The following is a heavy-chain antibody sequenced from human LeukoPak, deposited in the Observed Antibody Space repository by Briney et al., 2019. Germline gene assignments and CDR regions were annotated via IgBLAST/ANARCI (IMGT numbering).Heavy chain of an antibody. J-gene: IGHJ5*02. CDR2: ISSGGDHI. CDR1: GFSFSSYT. V-gene: IGHV3-21*01. D-gene: IGHD2-15*01. Sequence: GALRLSCAASGFSFSSYTMNWVRQPPGKGLEWVSSISSGGDHIYYADSVKGRFTISRDNSKNTLYLQMNSLRAEDTAVYYCAKDLGYCSGGSCLLPFWFDPWGQGTLVTVSS. CDR3: AKDLGYCSGGSCLLPFWFDP.